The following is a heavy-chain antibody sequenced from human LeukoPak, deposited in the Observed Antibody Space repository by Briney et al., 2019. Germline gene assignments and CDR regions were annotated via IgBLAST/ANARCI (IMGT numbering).Heavy chain of an antibody. CDR1: GGSISGGAYY. CDR2: IYHSGST. D-gene: IGHD5-18*01. CDR3: ARGYRTFDF. Sequence: PSETLSLTCTVSGGSISGGAYYWTWIRQPPGKGLEWMGYIYHSGSTYYNPSLKSRVTMSVDRSKNHFSLKLNSVTAADTAVYYCARGYRTFDFWGQGILVTVSS. V-gene: IGHV4-30-2*01. J-gene: IGHJ4*02.